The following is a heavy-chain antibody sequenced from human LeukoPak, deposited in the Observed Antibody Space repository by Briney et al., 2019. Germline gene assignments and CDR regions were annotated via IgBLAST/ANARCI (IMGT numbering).Heavy chain of an antibody. Sequence: SETLSLTCTVSGGSISSSSYYWGWIRQPPGKGLEWIGSIYYSGSTYYNPSLKSRVTISVDTSKNQFSLTLSSVTAADTAVYYCARQDYYVSGGYNYYMDVWGKGTTVTVSS. CDR1: GGSISSSSYY. J-gene: IGHJ6*03. CDR2: IYYSGST. CDR3: ARQDYYVSGGYNYYMDV. D-gene: IGHD3-10*02. V-gene: IGHV4-39*01.